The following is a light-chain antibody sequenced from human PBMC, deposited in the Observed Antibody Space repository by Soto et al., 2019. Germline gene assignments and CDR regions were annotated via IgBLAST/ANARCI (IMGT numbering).Light chain of an antibody. V-gene: IGKV1-5*03. Sequence: DIQMTQSPSTLSASVGDRVTITCRASQSISNWLAWHQQKPGKAPRLLIYKASSLQSGVPSRFSGSGSGTEFTLTISSLQPDDFATYYCQQYDSYSWTFGRGTKVEI. CDR1: QSISNW. CDR3: QQYDSYSWT. CDR2: KAS. J-gene: IGKJ1*01.